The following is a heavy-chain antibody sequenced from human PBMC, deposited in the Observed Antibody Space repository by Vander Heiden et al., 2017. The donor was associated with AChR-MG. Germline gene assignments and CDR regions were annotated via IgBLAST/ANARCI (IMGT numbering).Heavy chain of an antibody. CDR1: GFTFSGSA. V-gene: IGHV3-73*02. J-gene: IGHJ6*02. CDR3: SLYSPAASHYYYGMDV. CDR2: IRSKANNYAT. Sequence: EVQLVESGGGLVQPGGSLKLSCAASGFTFSGSAMHWVRQASGKGLEWVGRIRSKANNYATAYAASVKGRFTISRDDSKNTAYLQMNSLKTEDTAVYYCSLYSPAASHYYYGMDVWGQGTTVTVSS. D-gene: IGHD2-15*01.